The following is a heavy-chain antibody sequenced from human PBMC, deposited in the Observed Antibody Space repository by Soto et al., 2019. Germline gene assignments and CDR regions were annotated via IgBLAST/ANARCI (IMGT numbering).Heavy chain of an antibody. Sequence: QVQLVQSGGEVTKPGASVKVSCKSSGYTFTSYGVSWVRQAPGQGLEWLGWISVYTGNTKQAQKFQDRVTLTTEASTSTAYMELRSLRSDDTAVYYCARDRCTTDRCYTHHFDVWGQGTTVTGSS. V-gene: IGHV1-18*04. CDR3: ARDRCTTDRCYTHHFDV. CDR1: GYTFTSYG. J-gene: IGHJ6*02. CDR2: ISVYTGNT. D-gene: IGHD2-8*01.